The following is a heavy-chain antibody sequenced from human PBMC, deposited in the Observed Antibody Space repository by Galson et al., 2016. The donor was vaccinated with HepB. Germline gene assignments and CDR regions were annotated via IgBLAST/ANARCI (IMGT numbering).Heavy chain of an antibody. CDR1: GGSISGGGYY. V-gene: IGHV4-31*03. CDR3: AREPQIDIVAVDV. J-gene: IGHJ6*02. CDR2: IAHTGNP. D-gene: IGHD3-16*02. Sequence: TLSLTCSVSGGSISGGGYYWSWIRQQPGKGLESLGYIAHTGNPYYSPSLKSRLSISVDTSKNQFFLRLSSVTAADTAGYYCAREPQIDIVAVDVWGQGTTVIVSS.